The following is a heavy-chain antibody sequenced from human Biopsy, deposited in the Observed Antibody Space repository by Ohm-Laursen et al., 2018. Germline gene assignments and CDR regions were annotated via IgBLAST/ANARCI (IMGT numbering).Heavy chain of an antibody. CDR1: GGTFTTYG. CDR3: ARDLLEWSLPS. J-gene: IGHJ4*02. V-gene: IGHV1-2*02. D-gene: IGHD3-3*01. Sequence: GASVKVSCKASGGTFTTYGFNWVRQAPGQGLEWMGSIYPNSGDTDFAQKFQGRVSMTRDTSVSTAYLELSSLRSDDTAIYYCARDLLEWSLPSWGQGTLVTVSS. CDR2: IYPNSGDT.